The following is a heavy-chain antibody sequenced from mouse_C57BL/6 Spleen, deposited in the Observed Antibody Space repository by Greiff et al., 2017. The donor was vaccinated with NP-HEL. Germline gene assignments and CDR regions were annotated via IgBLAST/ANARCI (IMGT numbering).Heavy chain of an antibody. Sequence: QVQLQQSGPELVKPGASVKISCKASGYTFTDYYINWVKQRPGQGLEWIGWIFPGSGSTYYNGKFKGKATLTVDKSSSTAYMLLSSLTSEDSAVYFCARGEGNYRIYYYAMDYWGQGTSVTVSS. J-gene: IGHJ4*01. D-gene: IGHD2-1*01. V-gene: IGHV1-75*01. CDR2: IFPGSGST. CDR3: ARGEGNYRIYYYAMDY. CDR1: GYTFTDYY.